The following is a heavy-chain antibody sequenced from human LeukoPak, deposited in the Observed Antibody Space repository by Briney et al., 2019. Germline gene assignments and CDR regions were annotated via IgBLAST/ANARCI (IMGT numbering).Heavy chain of an antibody. CDR1: GGSISSYY. Sequence: EPSETLSLTCTVSGGSISSYYWSWIRQPPGKGLEWIGYIYYSGSTNYNPSLKSRVTISVDTSKNQFSLKLSSVTAADTAVYYCARHMVRGVSDYWGQGTLVTVSS. V-gene: IGHV4-59*08. CDR3: ARHMVRGVSDY. D-gene: IGHD3-10*01. J-gene: IGHJ4*02. CDR2: IYYSGST.